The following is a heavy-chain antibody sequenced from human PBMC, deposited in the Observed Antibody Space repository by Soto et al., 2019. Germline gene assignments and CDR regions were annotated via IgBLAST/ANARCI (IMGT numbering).Heavy chain of an antibody. Sequence: SETLSLTCTVSGGSISSSSYYWGWIRQPPGKGLEWIGSIYYSGSTYYNPSLKSRVTISVDTSKNQFSLKLSSVTAADTAVYYCARRGDYDLYAWFDPWGQGTLVTVSS. V-gene: IGHV4-39*01. J-gene: IGHJ5*02. CDR1: GGSISSSSYY. D-gene: IGHD4-17*01. CDR2: IYYSGST. CDR3: ARRGDYDLYAWFDP.